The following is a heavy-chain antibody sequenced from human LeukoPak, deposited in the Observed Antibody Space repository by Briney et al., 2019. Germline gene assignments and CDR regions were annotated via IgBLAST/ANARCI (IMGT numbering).Heavy chain of an antibody. J-gene: IGHJ4*02. Sequence: ASVKVSCKASGYTFTNYYIHWVRQAPGQGLEWVGIINPSGGSTTYAQKFQGRVTMTRDTSTNTVYMELSSLRSEDTAVYYCARENYGSGSYRSDYWGQGTLVTVSS. V-gene: IGHV1-46*01. CDR3: ARENYGSGSYRSDY. CDR1: GYTFTNYY. D-gene: IGHD3-10*01. CDR2: INPSGGST.